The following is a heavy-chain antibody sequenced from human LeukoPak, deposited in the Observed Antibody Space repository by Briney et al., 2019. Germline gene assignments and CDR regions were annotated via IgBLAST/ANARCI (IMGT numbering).Heavy chain of an antibody. CDR3: VKGGHKLDIQTTHYYYGLDV. Sequence: GGSLRLSCVASGFTLSNHWMYWVRQGPSRGLAHVSRVESDASRTTYADSVKGRFTISRDDAKNTMYLQMNSLRVEDTAVYYCVKGGHKLDIQTTHYYYGLDVWGQGTTVAVS. V-gene: IGHV3-74*03. CDR2: VESDASRT. CDR1: GFTLSNHW. J-gene: IGHJ6*02. D-gene: IGHD5-12*01.